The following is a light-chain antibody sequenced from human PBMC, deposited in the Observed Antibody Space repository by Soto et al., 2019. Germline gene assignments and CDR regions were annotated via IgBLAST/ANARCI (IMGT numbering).Light chain of an antibody. CDR1: QSVSSY. V-gene: IGKV3-11*01. J-gene: IGKJ4*01. CDR2: DAS. CDR3: QQRSNWPLT. Sequence: EIVLTQSSATLSVFQGERATLSCRASQSVSSYLGWYQQKPGQAPRLLIYDASNRATGIPARFSGSGSGKDFTLTISSLEPADFAVYDGQQRSNWPLTFGGGTKVDIK.